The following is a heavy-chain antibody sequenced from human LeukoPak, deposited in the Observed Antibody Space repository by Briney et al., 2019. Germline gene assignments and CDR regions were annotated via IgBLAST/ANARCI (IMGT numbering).Heavy chain of an antibody. J-gene: IGHJ6*03. Sequence: ASVNVSCKASGYTFTSYDINWVRQATGQGLERMGWMNPNSGNTGYAQKFQGRVTITRNTSISTAYMELSSLRSEDTAVYYCARGRRIHYYYYYMDVWGKGTTVTVSS. V-gene: IGHV1-8*03. CDR2: MNPNSGNT. CDR1: GYTFTSYD. CDR3: ARGRRIHYYYYYMDV.